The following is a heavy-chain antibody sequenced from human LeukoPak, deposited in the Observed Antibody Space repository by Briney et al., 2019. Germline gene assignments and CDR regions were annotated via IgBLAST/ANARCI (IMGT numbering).Heavy chain of an antibody. CDR3: ARDLDSTSNWELGY. CDR2: INSKSGGA. D-gene: IGHD1-26*01. J-gene: IGHJ4*02. V-gene: IGHV1-2*06. CDR1: GYTFTGYF. Sequence: ASVKVSCKTSGYTFTGYFMHWVRQAPGQGPEWMGRINSKSGGANYAQNFQGRVTMTRDTSISTAYMELSRLTSDDTAVYYCARDLDSTSNWELGYWGQGTLVTVSS.